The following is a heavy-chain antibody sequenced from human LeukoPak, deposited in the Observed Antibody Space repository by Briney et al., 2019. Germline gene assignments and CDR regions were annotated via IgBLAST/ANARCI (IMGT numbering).Heavy chain of an antibody. V-gene: IGHV4-30-4*01. J-gene: IGHJ4*02. D-gene: IGHD3-10*01. CDR2: IYYSGST. CDR1: GGSISSGDYY. CDR3: ARGGSQPGFDY. Sequence: SETLSLTCTVSGGSISSGDYYWSWIRQPPGKGLEWIGYIYYSGSTYYNPSPKSRVTISVDTSKNQFSLKLSSVTAADTAVYYCARGGSQPGFDYWGQGTLVTVSS.